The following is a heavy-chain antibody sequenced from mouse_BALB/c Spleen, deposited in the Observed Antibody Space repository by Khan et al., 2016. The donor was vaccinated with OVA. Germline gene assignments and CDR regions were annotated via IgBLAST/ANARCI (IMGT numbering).Heavy chain of an antibody. CDR2: ISTYSGNT. V-gene: IGHV1S137*01. J-gene: IGHJ2*01. CDR3: SRPASEGYYDY. CDR1: GYTFTDYA. Sequence: QVQLQQSGPELVRPGASVKISCKGSGYTFTDYAMHWVKQSHGNSLEWIGVISTYSGNTNYKQKFKGKATMTVDKSSNTAYMELASLTSEDSAIYYCSRPASEGYYDYWGQGTTLTVSS. D-gene: IGHD2-3*01.